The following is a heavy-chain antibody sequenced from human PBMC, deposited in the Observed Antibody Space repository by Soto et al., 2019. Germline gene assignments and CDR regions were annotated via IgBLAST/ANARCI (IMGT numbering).Heavy chain of an antibody. CDR3: AREIVLMVYATGMDV. Sequence: ASVKVSCKASGYTFTSYGISWVRQAPGQGLEWMGWISAYNGNTNHAQKLQGRVTMTTDTSTSTAYMELRSLRSDDTAVYYCAREIVLMVYATGMDVWGQGTTVTVSS. CDR1: GYTFTSYG. J-gene: IGHJ6*02. V-gene: IGHV1-18*01. D-gene: IGHD2-8*01. CDR2: ISAYNGNT.